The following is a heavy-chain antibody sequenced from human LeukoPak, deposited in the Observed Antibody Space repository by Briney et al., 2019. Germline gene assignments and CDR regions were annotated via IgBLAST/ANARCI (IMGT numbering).Heavy chain of an antibody. CDR2: MSILSGIT. J-gene: IGHJ4*02. CDR3: AREFEYSTSGAGY. CDR1: GFPFSGYS. Sequence: TGGSLRLSGAGSGFPFSGYSMNWVRQTSGKGLEWVSSMSILSGITYYAESVKGRFTVSRDNAKNLLHLQMNSLRVEDTAIHYCAREFEYSTSGAGYWGQGTLVAVSS. D-gene: IGHD6-6*01. V-gene: IGHV3-21*01.